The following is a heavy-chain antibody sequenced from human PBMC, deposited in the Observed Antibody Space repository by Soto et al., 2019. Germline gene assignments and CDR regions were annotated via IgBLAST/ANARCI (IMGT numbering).Heavy chain of an antibody. V-gene: IGHV3-30-3*01. D-gene: IGHD7-27*01. CDR1: GFTFSSYA. J-gene: IGHJ6*02. CDR2: ISYDGSNK. CDR3: ARSQVPTGDQGGYYYYGMDV. Sequence: QVQLVESGGGVVQPGRSLRLSCAASGFTFSSYAMNWVRQAPGKGLEWVAVISYDGSNKYYADSVKGRFTISRDNAKNTLYLQMNSLRAEDTAVYYCARSQVPTGDQGGYYYYGMDVWGQGTTVTVSS.